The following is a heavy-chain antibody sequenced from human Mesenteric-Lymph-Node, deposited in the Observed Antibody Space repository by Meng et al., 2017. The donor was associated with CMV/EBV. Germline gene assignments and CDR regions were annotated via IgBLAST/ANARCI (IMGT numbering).Heavy chain of an antibody. J-gene: IGHJ4*02. Sequence: SETLSLTCIVSGGSISNYYWSWIRQPPGKGLEWIGYVSYSGSTSYNSSLKSRVTISVDTPKNQFSLKLNSVTAADTAIYYCAREGNTIFGGIDYWGQGTLVTVSS. D-gene: IGHD3-3*01. V-gene: IGHV4-59*01. CDR1: GGSISNYY. CDR3: AREGNTIFGGIDY. CDR2: VSYSGST.